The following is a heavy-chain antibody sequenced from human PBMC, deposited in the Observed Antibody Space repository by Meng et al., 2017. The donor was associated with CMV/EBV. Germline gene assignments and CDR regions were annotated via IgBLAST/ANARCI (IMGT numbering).Heavy chain of an antibody. D-gene: IGHD1/OR15-1a*01. CDR1: GYTFTSYY. CDR2: INPSGGST. CDR3: ARVRKANTEGLYYYYGMDV. J-gene: IGHJ6*02. V-gene: IGHV1-46*01. Sequence: ASVKVSCKASGYTFTSYYMHWVRQAPGQGLEWMGIINPSGGSTSYAQKFQGRVTMTRDTSTSTAYMELGSLRSEDTAVYYCARVRKANTEGLYYYYGMDVWGQGTTVTVSS.